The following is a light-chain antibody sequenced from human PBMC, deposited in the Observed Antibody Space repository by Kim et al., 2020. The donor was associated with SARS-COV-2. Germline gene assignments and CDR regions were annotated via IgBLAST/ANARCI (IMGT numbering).Light chain of an antibody. CDR3: QQYYSTPCT. CDR2: WAS. J-gene: IGKJ2*02. V-gene: IGKV4-1*01. CDR1: QSVLYSSNNKNY. Sequence: RATINCKSSQSVLYSSNNKNYLAWYQQKPGQPPKLLIYWASTRESWVPDRFSGSGSGTDFTLTISSLQTEDVAVYYCQQYYSTPCTFGQGTKLEI.